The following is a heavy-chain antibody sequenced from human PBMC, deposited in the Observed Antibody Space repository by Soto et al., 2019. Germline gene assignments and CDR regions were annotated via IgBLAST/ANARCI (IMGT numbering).Heavy chain of an antibody. CDR2: IIPIFGTA. V-gene: IGHV1-69*13. CDR1: GGTFSSYA. CDR3: ASAYCSGGSCYSFTEYFQH. J-gene: IGHJ1*01. Sequence: VASVKVSCKASGGTFSSYAISWVRQAPGQGLEWMGGIIPIFGTANYAQKFQGRVTITADESTSTAYMELSSLRSEDTAVYYCASAYCSGGSCYSFTEYFQHWGQGTLVTVSS. D-gene: IGHD2-15*01.